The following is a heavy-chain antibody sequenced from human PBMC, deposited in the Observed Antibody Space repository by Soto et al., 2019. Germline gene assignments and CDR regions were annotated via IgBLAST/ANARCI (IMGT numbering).Heavy chain of an antibody. V-gene: IGHV3-23*01. D-gene: IGHD2-2*01. Sequence: GGSLRLSCAASGFTFSSYAMSWVRQAPGKGLEWVSAISGSGGSTYYADSVKGRFTISRDNSKNTLSLQMNSLRAEDTAVYYCAKRVCSSTSCPPYYDFYYGMDVWGQGTTVTVSS. CDR3: AKRVCSSTSCPPYYDFYYGMDV. J-gene: IGHJ6*02. CDR2: ISGSGGST. CDR1: GFTFSSYA.